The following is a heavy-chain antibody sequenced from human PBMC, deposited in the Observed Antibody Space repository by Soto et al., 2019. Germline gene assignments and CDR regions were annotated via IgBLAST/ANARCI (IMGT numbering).Heavy chain of an antibody. Sequence: QVQLQESGPGLVKPSQTLSLTCTVSGGSISSGDYYWSWIRQPPGKGLEWIGYIYYSGSTYYNPSLKSRVTISVDHSKHPFPLKLSPVTAADPAVYYRARVFYCSGGSCYSGDCGDLFDSWGQGTLVTVSS. J-gene: IGHJ4*02. D-gene: IGHD2-15*01. CDR1: GGSISSGDYY. V-gene: IGHV4-30-4*01. CDR2: IYYSGST. CDR3: ARVFYCSGGSCYSGDCGDLFDS.